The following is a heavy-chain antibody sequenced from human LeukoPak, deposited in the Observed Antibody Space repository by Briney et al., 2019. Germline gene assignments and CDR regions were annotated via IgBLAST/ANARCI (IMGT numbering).Heavy chain of an antibody. Sequence: SGGSLRLSCAASGFTFSSYSMNWVRQAPGKGLEWVSYISSSGSTIYYADSVKGRFTISRDNAKNSLYLQMNSLRAEDTAVYYCAIYPTHIRYIVATMWGQGTLVTVSS. J-gene: IGHJ4*02. CDR1: GFTFSSYS. V-gene: IGHV3-48*04. D-gene: IGHD5-12*01. CDR2: ISSSGSTI. CDR3: AIYPTHIRYIVATM.